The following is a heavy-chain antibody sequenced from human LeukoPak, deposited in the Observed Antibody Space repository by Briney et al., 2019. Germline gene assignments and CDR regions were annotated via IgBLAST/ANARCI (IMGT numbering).Heavy chain of an antibody. CDR2: INHSGST. V-gene: IGHV4-34*01. CDR1: GGSFSGYY. J-gene: IGHJ4*02. Sequence: SETLSLTCAVYGGSFSGYYWSWIRQPPGKGLEWIGEINHSGSTNYNPSLKSRVTISVDTSKNQFSLKLSSVTAADTAVYYCARDQEQLDPYFDYWGQGTLVTVSS. D-gene: IGHD6-13*01. CDR3: ARDQEQLDPYFDY.